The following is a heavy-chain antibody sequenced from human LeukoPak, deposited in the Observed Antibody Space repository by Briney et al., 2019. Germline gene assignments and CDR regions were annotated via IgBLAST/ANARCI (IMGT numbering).Heavy chain of an antibody. CDR1: GGSISSSSYY. J-gene: IGHJ3*02. CDR2: IYYSGST. V-gene: IGHV4-39*01. CDR3: ARRDYDILTGYLEDAFDI. D-gene: IGHD3-9*01. Sequence: SETLSLTCTVSGGSISSSSYYWGWIRQPLGKGLEWIGSIYYSGSTYYNPSLKSRVTISVDTSKNQFSLKLSSVTAADTAVYYRARRDYDILTGYLEDAFDIWGQGTMVTVSS.